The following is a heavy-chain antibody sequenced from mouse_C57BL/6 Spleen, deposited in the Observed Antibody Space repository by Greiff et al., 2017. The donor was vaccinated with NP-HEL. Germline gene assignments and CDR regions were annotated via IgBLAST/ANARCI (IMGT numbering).Heavy chain of an antibody. CDR1: GYAFTNYL. J-gene: IGHJ2*01. Sequence: VQLQQSGAELVRPGTSVKVSCKASGYAFTNYLIEWVKQRPGQGLEWIGVINPGSGGTHYNEKFKGKATLTADKSSSTAYMQLSSLTSEDSAVYFCARGGNYEDYFDYWGQGTTLTVSS. CDR2: INPGSGGT. V-gene: IGHV1-54*01. CDR3: ARGGNYEDYFDY. D-gene: IGHD2-1*01.